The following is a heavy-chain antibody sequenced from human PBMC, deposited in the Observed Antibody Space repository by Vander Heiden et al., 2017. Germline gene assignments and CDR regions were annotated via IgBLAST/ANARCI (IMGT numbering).Heavy chain of an antibody. CDR3: PPPTGNF. CDR1: GLPSNRYA. CDR2: ISVIGNFT. J-gene: IGHJ4*02. Sequence: EVLLVACGGGVVQPGWSVRLSCSASGLPSNRYAMNWVRQVPGRGLDYVSFISVIGNFTRYADSVKGRFIISRDSSKTMLFLQLNSLTTEDAGVYYCPPPTGNFWGPGTRVMVSS. V-gene: IGHV3-64D*06.